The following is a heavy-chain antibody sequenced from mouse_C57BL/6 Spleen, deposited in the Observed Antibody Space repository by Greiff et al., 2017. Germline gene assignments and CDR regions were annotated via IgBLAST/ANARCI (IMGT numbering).Heavy chain of an antibody. CDR2: IRNNANGYTT. CDR3: ARGDPWFAY. CDR1: GFTFTDYY. Sequence: EVHLVESGGGLVQPGGSLSLSCAASGFTFTDYYMSWVRQPPGKALEWLGFIRNNANGYTTEYSASVKGRFTITRDNSQSILYLQMNAVRAEDSATYYCARGDPWFAYWGQGTLVTVSA. J-gene: IGHJ3*01. V-gene: IGHV7-3*01.